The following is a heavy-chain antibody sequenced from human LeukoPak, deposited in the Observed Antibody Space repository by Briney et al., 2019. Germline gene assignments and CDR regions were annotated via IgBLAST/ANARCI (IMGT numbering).Heavy chain of an antibody. CDR1: GGSITISSYY. CDR3: ARGLRYRPRNWFDP. D-gene: IGHD4-17*01. J-gene: IGHJ5*02. CDR2: VYYTGST. V-gene: IGHV4-61*05. Sequence: PSETLSLTCTVSGGSITISSYYWSWVRQPPGKGLEWIGFVYYTGSTNYSPSLKSRVTISVDTSKNQFSLKLSSVTAADTAVYYCARGLRYRPRNWFDPWGQGTLVTVSS.